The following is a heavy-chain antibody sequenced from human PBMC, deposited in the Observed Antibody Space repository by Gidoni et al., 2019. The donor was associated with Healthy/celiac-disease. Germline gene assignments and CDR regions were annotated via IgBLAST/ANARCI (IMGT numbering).Heavy chain of an antibody. CDR2: INPNSGGT. CDR3: ARDGRWLAAAGTGGMDV. Sequence: QVQLVQSGAEVKKPGASVKVSCKASGYTFTGYYMHWVRQAPGQGLEWMGWINPNSGGTNYAQKFQGWVTMTRDTSISTAYMELSRLRSDDTAVYYCARDGRWLAAAGTGGMDVWGQGTTVTVSS. J-gene: IGHJ6*02. CDR1: GYTFTGYY. D-gene: IGHD6-13*01. V-gene: IGHV1-2*04.